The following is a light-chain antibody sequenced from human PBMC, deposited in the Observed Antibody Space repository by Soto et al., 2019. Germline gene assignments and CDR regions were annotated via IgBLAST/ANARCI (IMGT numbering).Light chain of an antibody. Sequence: EIVMTQSPAILSVSPGERATLSCRASQSVSSNLAWYQQKPGQTPRLLIYGASTRATGIPDRFSGSGSGTDFTLTISRLEPEDFAVYFCQHYGSSPPVTFGQGTRPEI. CDR1: QSVSSN. CDR3: QHYGSSPPVT. CDR2: GAS. V-gene: IGKV3-20*01. J-gene: IGKJ5*01.